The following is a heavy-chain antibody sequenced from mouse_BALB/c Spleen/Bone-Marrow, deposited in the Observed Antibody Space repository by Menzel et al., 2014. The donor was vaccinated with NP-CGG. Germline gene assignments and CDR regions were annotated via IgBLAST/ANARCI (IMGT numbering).Heavy chain of an antibody. J-gene: IGHJ3*01. CDR3: ARLGYYGSFAY. CDR2: INPDSNTI. CDR1: RFDFSRYW. Sequence: DVHLVESGGGLVQPGGSLKLSCAASRFDFSRYWMSCVRQAPGKGLEWIGEINPDSNTINYKPSLKDKFIISRDNAKNTLYLQMSKVRSEDTALYDCARLGYYGSFAYWGQGTLVTVSA. D-gene: IGHD1-2*01. V-gene: IGHV4-1*02.